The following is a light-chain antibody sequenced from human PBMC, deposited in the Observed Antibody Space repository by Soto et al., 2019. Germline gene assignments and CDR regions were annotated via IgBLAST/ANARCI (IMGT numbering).Light chain of an antibody. J-gene: IGLJ1*01. CDR2: EVS. Sequence: QSALTQPPSASGSPGQSVTISCTGTSSDVGGYNYVSWYQQHPGKAPKLMIYEVSKRPSGVPDRFSGSKSGNTASLTVSGLQAEDEADYYCSSYAVSNNLYVFGTGTKVTGL. CDR3: SSYAVSNNLYV. V-gene: IGLV2-8*01. CDR1: SSDVGGYNY.